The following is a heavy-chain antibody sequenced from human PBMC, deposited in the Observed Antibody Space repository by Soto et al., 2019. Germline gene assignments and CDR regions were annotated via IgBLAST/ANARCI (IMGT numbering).Heavy chain of an antibody. CDR3: ARLYLGGRIDY. D-gene: IGHD6-25*01. Sequence: SETLSLTCTVSGGSISSSSYYWGWIRQPPGKGLEWIGSIYYSGSTYYNPSLKSRVTISVDTSKNQFSLKLSSVTAADTAVYYCARLYLGGRIDYWGQGTLVTVSS. CDR2: IYYSGST. V-gene: IGHV4-39*01. CDR1: GGSISSSSYY. J-gene: IGHJ4*02.